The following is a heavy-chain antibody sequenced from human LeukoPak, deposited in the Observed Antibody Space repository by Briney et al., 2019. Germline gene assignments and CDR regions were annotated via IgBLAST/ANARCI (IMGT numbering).Heavy chain of an antibody. CDR1: GFTFSSYS. D-gene: IGHD2-15*01. V-gene: IGHV3-21*01. J-gene: IGHJ4*02. Sequence: PGGSLRLSCAASGFTFSSYSMNWVRQAPGKGLEWVSSISSSSSYIYYADSVKGRFTISRDSAKNSLYLQMNSLRAEDTAVYYCAADCSGGSCYGALDYWGQGTLVTVSS. CDR3: AADCSGGSCYGALDY. CDR2: ISSSSSYI.